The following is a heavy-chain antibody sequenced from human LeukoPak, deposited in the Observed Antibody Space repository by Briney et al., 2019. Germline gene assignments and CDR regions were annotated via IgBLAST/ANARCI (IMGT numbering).Heavy chain of an antibody. CDR1: GYSFSTYD. CDR3: ARDILGIAVAGYFDY. D-gene: IGHD6-19*01. CDR2: MNPKSGNT. V-gene: IGHV1-8*01. J-gene: IGHJ4*02. Sequence: ASVRVSCKASGYSFSTYDINWVRQAPGQGLEWMGWMNPKSGNTGYAQNFQGRVTMTRNTSISTAYMELSGLRSDDTAVYYCARDILGIAVAGYFDYWGQGTLVTVSS.